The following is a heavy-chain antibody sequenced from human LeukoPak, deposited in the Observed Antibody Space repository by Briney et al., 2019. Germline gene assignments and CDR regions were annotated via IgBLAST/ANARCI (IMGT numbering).Heavy chain of an antibody. CDR3: ASGVYDSSGYSFDY. CDR1: GYTFTSYG. D-gene: IGHD3-22*01. J-gene: IGHJ4*02. CDR2: ISAYNGNT. Sequence: ASVKVSCKASGYTFTSYGISWVRQAPGQGLEWMGWISAYNGNTNYAQKLQGRVTMTTDTSTSTAYMELRILRSDDTAVYYCASGVYDSSGYSFDYWGQGTLVTVSS. V-gene: IGHV1-18*01.